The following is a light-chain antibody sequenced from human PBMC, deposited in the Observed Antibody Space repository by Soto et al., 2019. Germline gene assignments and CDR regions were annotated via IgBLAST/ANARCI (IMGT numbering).Light chain of an antibody. CDR3: QVWDSTSDLLYV. Sequence: SYELTQPPSVSVAPGQTARITCGGNDIGSKTVHWYQQKPGQAPVMVVYDDSARPSGIPERFSGSNSGNTATPTISRVEAGDEADFYCQVWDSTSDLLYVFGTGTKVTV. CDR1: DIGSKT. V-gene: IGLV3-21*02. CDR2: DDS. J-gene: IGLJ1*01.